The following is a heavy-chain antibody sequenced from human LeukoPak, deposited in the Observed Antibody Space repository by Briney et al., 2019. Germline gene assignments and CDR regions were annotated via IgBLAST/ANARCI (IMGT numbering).Heavy chain of an antibody. CDR1: GGSISSYY. J-gene: IGHJ3*02. D-gene: IGHD4-17*01. CDR2: IYYYGGST. Sequence: PSETLSLTCTVSGGSISSYYWRWTRQPPGKGLEWPGYIYYYGGSTNYNSSLQSRVTISVDTSKNQFSLKLSSVTAADTAEYYCARDPHYGDYVGAFDIWGQGTMVTVSS. CDR3: ARDPHYGDYVGAFDI. V-gene: IGHV4-59*01.